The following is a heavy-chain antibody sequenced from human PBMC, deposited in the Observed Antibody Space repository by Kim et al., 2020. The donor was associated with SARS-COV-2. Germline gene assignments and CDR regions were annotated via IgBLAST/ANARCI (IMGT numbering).Heavy chain of an antibody. CDR3: AISRSFDY. J-gene: IGHJ4*02. V-gene: IGHV3-21*01. CDR2: SYT. Sequence: SYTSSADSVKGRFTITRDNAKNSLYLKMNGLRAEDTAVYYCAISRSFDYWGQGTLVTVSS.